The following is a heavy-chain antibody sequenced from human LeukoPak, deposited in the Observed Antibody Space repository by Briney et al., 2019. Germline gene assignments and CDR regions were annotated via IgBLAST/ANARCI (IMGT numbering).Heavy chain of an antibody. V-gene: IGHV4-34*01. D-gene: IGHD5-18*01. CDR1: GGSFSGYY. CDR2: INHSGST. Sequence: KPSETLSLTCAVYGGSFSGYYWSWIRQPPGKGLEWIGEINHSGSTNYNPSLKSRVTISVDTSKNQFSLKLSSVTAADTAVYYCAREGYSYGSHFDYWGQGTLVTVSS. J-gene: IGHJ4*02. CDR3: AREGYSYGSHFDY.